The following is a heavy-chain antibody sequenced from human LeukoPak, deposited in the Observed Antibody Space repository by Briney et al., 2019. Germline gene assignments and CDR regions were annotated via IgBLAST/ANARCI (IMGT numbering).Heavy chain of an antibody. V-gene: IGHV3-23*01. CDR3: AKQQAGYYDSNGYPFDY. CDR1: GFNFASNW. Sequence: GGSLRLSCAASGFNFASNWMHWVRQTPGKGLEWVSAISGSGGSTYYADSVKGRFTISRDNSKNTLYLQVNSLRAEDTAVYYCAKQQAGYYDSNGYPFDYWGQGTLVTVSS. CDR2: ISGSGGST. J-gene: IGHJ4*02. D-gene: IGHD3-22*01.